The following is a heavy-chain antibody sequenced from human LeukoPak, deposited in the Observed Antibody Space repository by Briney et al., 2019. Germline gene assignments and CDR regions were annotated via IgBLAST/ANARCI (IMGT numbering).Heavy chain of an antibody. V-gene: IGHV3-66*02. Sequence: GGSLRLSCAASGFTVSSNYMSWVRQAPGKGLEWVSVIYSGGSTYYADSVKGRFTIPRDNSKNTLYLQMNSLRAEDTAVYYCAREGYCSGGSCWRYFQHWGQGTLVTVSS. D-gene: IGHD2-15*01. J-gene: IGHJ1*01. CDR3: AREGYCSGGSCWRYFQH. CDR1: GFTVSSNY. CDR2: IYSGGST.